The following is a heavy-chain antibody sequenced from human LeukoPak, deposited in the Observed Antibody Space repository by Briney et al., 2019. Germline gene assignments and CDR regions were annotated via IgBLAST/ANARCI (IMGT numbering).Heavy chain of an antibody. CDR2: ISGSGIST. J-gene: IGHJ4*02. V-gene: IGHV3-23*01. D-gene: IGHD3-3*01. CDR3: AKKRYLEWLSPRNYFDF. CDR1: GFNFRGFA. Sequence: PGGSLRLSCSASGFNFRGFAMGWVRQAPGKGLEWVSAISGSGISTYSADSVKGRFTISRDNSKNTVFLQMSSLRAEDTAKYYCAKKRYLEWLSPRNYFDFWGPGTLVTVSS.